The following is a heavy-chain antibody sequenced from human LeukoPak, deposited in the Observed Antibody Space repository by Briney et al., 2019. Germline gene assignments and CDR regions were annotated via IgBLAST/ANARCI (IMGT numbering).Heavy chain of an antibody. V-gene: IGHV3-23*01. Sequence: GGSLRLSCAASGFTFSSYAMNWVRQAPGKGLDWASTISVSGDSTYYADSVKGRFTISRDNSKNTLHLQMNSLRAEDTAVYYCAKGGAGYCSSTSCLYYFDYWGQGTLVTVST. CDR3: AKGGAGYCSSTSCLYYFDY. CDR2: ISVSGDST. J-gene: IGHJ4*02. CDR1: GFTFSSYA. D-gene: IGHD2-2*01.